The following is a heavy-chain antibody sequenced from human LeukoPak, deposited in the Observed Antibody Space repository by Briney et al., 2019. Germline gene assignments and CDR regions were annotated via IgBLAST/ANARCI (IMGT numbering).Heavy chain of an antibody. D-gene: IGHD3-22*01. Sequence: GGSLRLSCAASGFTFSSYWMSWVRQAPGKGLEWVANIKQDGSEKYYVDSVKGRFTISRDNAKNSLYLQMNSLRAEDTAVYYCAREFGYYYDSSGYFDYWGQGTLVTVSS. CDR1: GFTFSSYW. J-gene: IGHJ4*02. CDR2: IKQDGSEK. V-gene: IGHV3-7*01. CDR3: AREFGYYYDSSGYFDY.